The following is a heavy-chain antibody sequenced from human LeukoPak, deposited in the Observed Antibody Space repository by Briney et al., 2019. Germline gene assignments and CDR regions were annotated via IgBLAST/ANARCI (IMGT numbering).Heavy chain of an antibody. Sequence: SETLSLTCTVSGGSVSSGSYYWSWIRQPPGKGLEWIGYIYYSGSTNYNPSLKSRVTISVDTSKNQFSLKLSSVTAADTAMYYCASYCSSTSCQRFDYWGQGTLVTVSS. CDR3: ASYCSSTSCQRFDY. V-gene: IGHV4-61*01. J-gene: IGHJ4*02. D-gene: IGHD2-2*01. CDR2: IYYSGST. CDR1: GGSVSSGSYY.